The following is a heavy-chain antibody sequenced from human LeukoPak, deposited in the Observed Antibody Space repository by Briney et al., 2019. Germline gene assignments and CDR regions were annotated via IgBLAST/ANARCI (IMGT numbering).Heavy chain of an antibody. D-gene: IGHD6-19*01. J-gene: IGHJ4*02. CDR3: ARGGRIAVTRAGDY. CDR2: INHSGST. Sequence: SETLSLTCAVYGGSFSGYYWSWIRQPPGKGLEWIGEINHSGSTNYNPSLKSRVTISVDTSKNQFSLKLSSVTAAGTAVYYCARGGRIAVTRAGDYWGQGTLVTVSS. V-gene: IGHV4-34*01. CDR1: GGSFSGYY.